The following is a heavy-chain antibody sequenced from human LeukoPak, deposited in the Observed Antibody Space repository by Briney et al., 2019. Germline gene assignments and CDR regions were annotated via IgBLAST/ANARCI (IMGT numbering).Heavy chain of an antibody. Sequence: SETLPLTCTVSGGSNSSHYWSWIRQPPGKGLEWIGYIYYCGSTNYNPSLKSRVTISVDTSKNQFSLKLSSVTAADTAVYYCARAIGYCSSTSCLGRPPPPHYFDYWGQGTLVTVSS. D-gene: IGHD2-2*01. CDR2: IYYCGST. CDR1: GGSNSSHY. V-gene: IGHV4-59*11. CDR3: ARAIGYCSSTSCLGRPPPPHYFDY. J-gene: IGHJ4*02.